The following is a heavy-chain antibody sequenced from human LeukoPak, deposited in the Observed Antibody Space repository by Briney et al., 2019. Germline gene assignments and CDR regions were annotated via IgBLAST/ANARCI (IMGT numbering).Heavy chain of an antibody. V-gene: IGHV3-74*03. CDR3: ARAYCGGDCYSRAMDY. D-gene: IGHD2-21*02. Sequence: PGGSLRLSCVASGFTFSSYWMHWVRQAPGKGLVWVSRINSEGSSTTYADSVKGRLTFSRDNAKNTLYLQMNSLRAEDTAVYYCARAYCGGDCYSRAMDYWGQGTLVTVSS. CDR2: INSEGSST. J-gene: IGHJ4*02. CDR1: GFTFSSYW.